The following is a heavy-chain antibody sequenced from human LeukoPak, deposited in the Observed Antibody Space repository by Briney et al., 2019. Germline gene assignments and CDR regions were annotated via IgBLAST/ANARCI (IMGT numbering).Heavy chain of an antibody. CDR3: VRLSGDYRRFDS. Sequence: ASVKVSCKASGYTFTGYYIHWVRLAPGQGLDWMGWINANTGDTRYEQKFQGRVTMTRDTSISTLYMELSRLTSHDTAVYYCVRLSGDYRRFDSWGQGTLVTVSS. J-gene: IGHJ5*01. V-gene: IGHV1-2*02. D-gene: IGHD4-17*01. CDR2: INANTGDT. CDR1: GYTFTGYY.